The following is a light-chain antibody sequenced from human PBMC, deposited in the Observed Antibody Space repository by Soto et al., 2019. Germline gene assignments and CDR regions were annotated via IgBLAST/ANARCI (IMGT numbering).Light chain of an antibody. CDR2: KAS. J-gene: IGKJ1*01. CDR1: QTISSW. Sequence: DNPMTQSPSTLSGSVGNKVTITCRASQTISSWLAWYQQKPGKAPKLLIYKASTLKSGVPSRFSGSGSGTEFTLTISSLQSEDFAVYYCQQYNNWPWTFGQGTKVDI. CDR3: QQYNNWPWT. V-gene: IGKV1-5*03.